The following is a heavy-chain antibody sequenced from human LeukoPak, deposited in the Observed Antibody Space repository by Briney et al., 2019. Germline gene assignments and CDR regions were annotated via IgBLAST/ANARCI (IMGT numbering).Heavy chain of an antibody. J-gene: IGHJ4*02. CDR1: GYTFTGYY. CDR3: ATHPRFGELPHFDY. V-gene: IGHV1-69*13. Sequence: SVKVSCKASGYTFTGYYMHWVRQAPGHGLEWMGGIIPIFGTANYAQKFQGRVTITADESTSTAYMELSSLRSEDTAVYYCATHPRFGELPHFDYWGQGTLVTVSS. D-gene: IGHD3-10*01. CDR2: IIPIFGTA.